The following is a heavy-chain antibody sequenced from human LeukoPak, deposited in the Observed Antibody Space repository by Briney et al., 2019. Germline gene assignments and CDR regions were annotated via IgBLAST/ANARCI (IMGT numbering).Heavy chain of an antibody. CDR3: ARTPILCSSASCYRGLFDY. CDR2: ISAYNGNT. V-gene: IGHV1-18*01. D-gene: IGHD2-2*01. Sequence: ASVKVSCKASDYTFTSYGISWVRQAPGQGLEWMGWISAYNGNTNYAQKLQGRVTMTTDTSTSTAYMELRSLRSDDTAVYYCARTPILCSSASCYRGLFDYWGQGTLVTVSS. CDR1: DYTFTSYG. J-gene: IGHJ4*02.